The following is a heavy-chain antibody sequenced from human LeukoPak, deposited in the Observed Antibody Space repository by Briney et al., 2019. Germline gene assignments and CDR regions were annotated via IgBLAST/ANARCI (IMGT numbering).Heavy chain of an antibody. CDR2: ISSRSSYI. V-gene: IGHV3-21*01. CDR3: AREIRSSSVFDY. J-gene: IGHJ4*02. D-gene: IGHD6-6*01. Sequence: GGSLRLTCAASGFTFSSYPMHWVRQAPGKGLEWVSSISSRSSYIYYADSVKGRFTISRDNAKNSLYLQMNSLRAEDTAVYYCAREIRSSSVFDYWGQGTLVTVSS. CDR1: GFTFSSYP.